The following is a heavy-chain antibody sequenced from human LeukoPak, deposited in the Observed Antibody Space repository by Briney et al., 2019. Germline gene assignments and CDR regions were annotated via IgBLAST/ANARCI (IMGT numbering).Heavy chain of an antibody. V-gene: IGHV4-30-4*01. CDR1: GGSISSGDYY. CDR2: IYYSGST. Sequence: PSQTLSLTCTVSGGSISSGDYYWSWIRQPPGKGLEWIGDIYYSGSTYYNPSLKSRVTISVDTSKNQFSLKLSSVTAADTAVYYCARGGLYYYDSSGYSDYWGQGTLVTVSS. J-gene: IGHJ4*02. CDR3: ARGGLYYYDSSGYSDY. D-gene: IGHD3-22*01.